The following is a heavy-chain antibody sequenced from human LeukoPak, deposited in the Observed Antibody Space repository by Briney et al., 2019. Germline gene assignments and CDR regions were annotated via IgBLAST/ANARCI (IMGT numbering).Heavy chain of an antibody. J-gene: IGHJ4*02. D-gene: IGHD3-22*01. CDR1: GFIFDDYV. CDR2: INWNGGNR. Sequence: GGSLRLSCAASGFIFDDYVMSWVRQAPGKGLEWVSGINWNGGNRGYADSVKGRFTISRDNAKNSLYLQMNSLRAEDTALYYCARSRHSYDSSGFPHYWGQGTLVTVSS. V-gene: IGHV3-20*04. CDR3: ARSRHSYDSSGFPHY.